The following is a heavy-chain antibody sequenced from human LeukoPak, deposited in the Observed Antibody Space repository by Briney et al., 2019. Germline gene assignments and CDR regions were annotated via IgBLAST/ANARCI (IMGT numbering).Heavy chain of an antibody. D-gene: IGHD1-14*01. Sequence: ASVKVSCKASGYTFTSYDINWVRQATGQGLEWMGWMNPNSGNTGYTQKFRGRVTMTRNTSISTAYMELSSLRSEDTAVYYCARGNRPRGLGYYYGMDVWGQGTTVTVSS. CDR2: MNPNSGNT. CDR1: GYTFTSYD. J-gene: IGHJ6*02. V-gene: IGHV1-8*01. CDR3: ARGNRPRGLGYYYGMDV.